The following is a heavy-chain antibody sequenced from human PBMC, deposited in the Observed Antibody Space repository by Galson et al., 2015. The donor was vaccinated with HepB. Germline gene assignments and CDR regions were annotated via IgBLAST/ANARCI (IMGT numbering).Heavy chain of an antibody. V-gene: IGHV4-4*02. CDR3: ARDWIRDGASYYFDY. CDR2: IYHSGSA. D-gene: IGHD5-24*01. J-gene: IGHJ4*02. Sequence: LSLTCAVSGGSIITEDWWSWVRQPPGKRLEWIGQIYHSGSANYNLSLKSRVTMSVDTSKNQFSLKLSSVTAADTAIYYCARDWIRDGASYYFDYWGQGTLVTVSS. CDR1: GGSIITEDW.